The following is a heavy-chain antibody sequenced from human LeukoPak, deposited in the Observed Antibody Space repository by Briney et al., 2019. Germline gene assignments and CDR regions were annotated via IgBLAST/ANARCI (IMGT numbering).Heavy chain of an antibody. D-gene: IGHD1-26*01. J-gene: IGHJ6*03. V-gene: IGHV1-69*05. CDR1: GGTFSSYA. Sequence: SVKVSCTASGGTFSSYAISWVRQAPGQGLEWMGGIILIFGTANYAQKFQGRVTITRNTSISTAYMELSSLRSEDTAVYYCARGKYSGSRMRYYYYYYMDVWGKGTTVTVSS. CDR2: IILIFGTA. CDR3: ARGKYSGSRMRYYYYYYMDV.